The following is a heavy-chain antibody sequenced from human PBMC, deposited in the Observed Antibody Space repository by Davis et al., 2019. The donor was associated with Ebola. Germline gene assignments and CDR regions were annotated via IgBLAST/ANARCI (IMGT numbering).Heavy chain of an antibody. J-gene: IGHJ4*02. V-gene: IGHV3-33*01. CDR1: GFTFSSYG. Sequence: GESLKISCAASGFTFSSYGMHWVRQAPGKGLEWVAVIWYDGSNKYYADSVKGRFTISRDNSKNTLYLQMNSLRAEDTAVYYCARIYCSGGSCYFDYWGQGTLVTVSS. D-gene: IGHD2-15*01. CDR3: ARIYCSGGSCYFDY. CDR2: IWYDGSNK.